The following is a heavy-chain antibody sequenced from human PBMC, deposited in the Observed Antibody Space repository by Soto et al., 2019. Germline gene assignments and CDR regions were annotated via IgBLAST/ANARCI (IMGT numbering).Heavy chain of an antibody. V-gene: IGHV3-33*01. CDR3: ARDGTNYYGSGSYYNVGHMDV. CDR1: GFTFSSYG. Sequence: QVQLVESGGGVVQPGRSLRLSCAASGFTFSSYGMHWVRQAPGKGLEWVAVIWYDGSNKYYADSVKGRFTISRDNSKNTLYLQMNSLRAEDTAVYYCARDGTNYYGSGSYYNVGHMDVWGKGTTVTVSS. CDR2: IWYDGSNK. J-gene: IGHJ6*03. D-gene: IGHD3-10*01.